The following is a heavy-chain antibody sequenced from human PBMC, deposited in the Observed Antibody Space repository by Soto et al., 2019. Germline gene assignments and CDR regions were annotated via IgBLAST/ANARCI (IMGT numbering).Heavy chain of an antibody. D-gene: IGHD3-10*01. CDR1: GGSISSGDW. CDR3: ARYGSGSYYINWFDP. V-gene: IGHV4-4*02. J-gene: IGHJ5*02. Sequence: SETLSLTCAVSGGSISSGDWCWSWVRQSPGKGLEWIGEIYYSGSTTYNPSLKSRVTISADKSENQFSLRLSSVTAADTAVYYCARYGSGSYYINWFDPWGQGTLVTVSS. CDR2: IYYSGST.